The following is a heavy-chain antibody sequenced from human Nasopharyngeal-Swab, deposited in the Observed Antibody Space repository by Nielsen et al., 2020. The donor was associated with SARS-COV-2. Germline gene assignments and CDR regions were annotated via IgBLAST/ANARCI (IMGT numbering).Heavy chain of an antibody. CDR1: GFTFSSYE. D-gene: IGHD3-3*01. CDR2: ISSSGSTI. Sequence: GESLKISCAASGFTFSSYEMNWVRQAPGKGPEWVSYISSSGSTIYYADSVKGRFTISRDNAKNSLYLQMNSLRAEDTAVYYCATDRAYYDFWSGYLDYWGQGTLVTVSS. V-gene: IGHV3-48*03. CDR3: ATDRAYYDFWSGYLDY. J-gene: IGHJ4*02.